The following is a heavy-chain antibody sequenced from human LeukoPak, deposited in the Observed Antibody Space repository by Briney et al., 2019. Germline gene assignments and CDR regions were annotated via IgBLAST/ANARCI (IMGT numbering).Heavy chain of an antibody. J-gene: IGHJ5*02. CDR2: INPNSGGT. Sequence: ASVKVSCKASGYTFTGYYMHWVRQAPGQGLEWMGWINPNSGGTNYAQKFQGRVTMTRDTSISTAYMELSRLRSDDTAVYYCARDLSEYYYDSSGSPPWFDPWGQGTLVTVSS. CDR1: GYTFTGYY. D-gene: IGHD3-22*01. V-gene: IGHV1-2*02. CDR3: ARDLSEYYYDSSGSPPWFDP.